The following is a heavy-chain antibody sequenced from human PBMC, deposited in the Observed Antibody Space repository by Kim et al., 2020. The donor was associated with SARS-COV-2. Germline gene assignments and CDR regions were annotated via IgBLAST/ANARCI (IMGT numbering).Heavy chain of an antibody. CDR3: ARGGEDGNDYYYFGIDV. Sequence: ASVKVSCKASGYTFIGFYIHWVRQAPGQGLEWMGWINPDSGDTNYAQIFQGRVTMTRDSSISTAYMHLSSLRSDDTAVYYCARGGEDGNDYYYFGIDVWGQGTTVTVSS. J-gene: IGHJ6*02. D-gene: IGHD2-8*01. CDR2: INPDSGDT. CDR1: GYTFIGFY. V-gene: IGHV1-2*02.